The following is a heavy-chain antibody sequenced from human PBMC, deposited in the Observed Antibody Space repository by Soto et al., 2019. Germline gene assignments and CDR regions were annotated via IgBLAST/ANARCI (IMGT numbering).Heavy chain of an antibody. CDR1: GGSISSGGYY. CDR3: ARGYSYAYGGFHX. CDR2: IYYSGST. V-gene: IGHV4-31*03. Sequence: LSLTCTVSGGSISSGGYYWSWIRQHPGKGLEFIGYIYYSGSTYYSPSLKSRVTISLDTSNKQFSLKLSSVTAADTAVYYCARGYSYAYGGFHXWGQGTLVTVSX. D-gene: IGHD5-18*01. J-gene: IGHJ4*02.